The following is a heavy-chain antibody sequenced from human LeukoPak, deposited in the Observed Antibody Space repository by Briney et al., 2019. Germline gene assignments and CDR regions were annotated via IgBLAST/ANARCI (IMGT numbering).Heavy chain of an antibody. V-gene: IGHV3-23*01. CDR3: ARDVYSYGSAVDY. Sequence: PGGSLRLSCAASGFTFSSCGMSWVRQAPGKGLEWISGISGSGASTYYADSVTGRFTISRDNSRNTLYLQMNSLRAEDTAVYYCARDVYSYGSAVDYWGQGTLVTVSS. CDR1: GFTFSSCG. CDR2: ISGSGAST. J-gene: IGHJ4*02. D-gene: IGHD5-18*01.